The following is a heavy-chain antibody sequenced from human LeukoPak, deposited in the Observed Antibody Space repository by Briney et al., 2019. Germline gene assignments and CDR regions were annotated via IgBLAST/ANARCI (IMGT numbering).Heavy chain of an antibody. CDR3: ARVNYYYYYMDV. Sequence: ASETLSLTCTVSGGSISSSSYYWGWIRQPPGKGLEWIGSIYYSGSTYYNPSLKSRVTISVDTSKNQFSLKLSSVTAADTAVYYCARVNYYYYYMDVWGKGTTVTISS. CDR1: GGSISSSSYY. V-gene: IGHV4-39*07. CDR2: IYYSGST. J-gene: IGHJ6*03.